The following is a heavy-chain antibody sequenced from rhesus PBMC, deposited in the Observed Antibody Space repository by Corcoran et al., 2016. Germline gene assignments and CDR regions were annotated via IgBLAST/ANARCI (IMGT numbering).Heavy chain of an antibody. Sequence: EVQLVESGGGLVQPGGCLRLVWEASGFTFSDKYRYWVRQAPGKGLEWVALIRTKDYGGTVEYAASVKGRFSFSRDDSKSITYLQMSSLNSEDTAVYFCARGGGTYSGLDSWGQGVVVTVSS. V-gene: IGHV3-184*01. CDR1: GFTFSDKY. J-gene: IGHJ6*01. CDR2: IRTKDYGGTV. D-gene: IGHD2-39*02. CDR3: ARGGGTYSGLDS.